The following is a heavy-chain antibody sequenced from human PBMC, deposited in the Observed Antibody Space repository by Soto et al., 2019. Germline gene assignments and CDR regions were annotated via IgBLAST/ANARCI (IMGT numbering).Heavy chain of an antibody. CDR1: GGAFSGYY. V-gene: IGHV4-34*01. J-gene: IGHJ6*02. D-gene: IGHD6-6*01. CDR2: INHSGST. CDR3: ARVKAARLRSSTILYYGMDV. Sequence: SETLSLTCAVYGGAFSGYYWSWVRQPPGKGLEWIGEINHSGSTNYNPSLKSRVTISVDTSKNQFSLKLSSVTAADTAVYYCARVKAARLRSSTILYYGMDVWGQGTTVTVSS.